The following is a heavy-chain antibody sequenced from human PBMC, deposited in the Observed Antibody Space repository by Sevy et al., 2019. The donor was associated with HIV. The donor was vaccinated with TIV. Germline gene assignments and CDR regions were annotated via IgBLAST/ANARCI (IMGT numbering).Heavy chain of an antibody. Sequence: GGSLRLSCAASGFTFSSYAMSWVRQAPGKGLEWVSAISGSGGSTYYADSVKGRFTISRDNSKNMLYLQMNSLRAEDTAVYYCAKDRPTMVQGVIRYIGVNYYYYYGMDVWGQGTTVTVSS. CDR1: GFTFSSYA. J-gene: IGHJ6*02. CDR2: ISGSGGST. D-gene: IGHD3-10*01. CDR3: AKDRPTMVQGVIRYIGVNYYYYYGMDV. V-gene: IGHV3-23*01.